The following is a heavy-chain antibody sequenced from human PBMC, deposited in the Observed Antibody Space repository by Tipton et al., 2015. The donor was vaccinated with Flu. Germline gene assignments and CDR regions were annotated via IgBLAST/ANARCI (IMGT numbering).Heavy chain of an antibody. J-gene: IGHJ5*02. CDR3: ARGQGANP. CDR2: IYSDGST. CDR1: GFTVSSNY. V-gene: IGHV3-53*01. Sequence: VQLVQSGGGSIQPGGSLRLSCAASGFTVSSNYMSWVRQAPGKGLEWVSVIYSDGSTYYIDSVKGRFTISRDNSKNMLSLEMNSLRAEDTAVYYCARGQGANPWGQGTLVTVSS.